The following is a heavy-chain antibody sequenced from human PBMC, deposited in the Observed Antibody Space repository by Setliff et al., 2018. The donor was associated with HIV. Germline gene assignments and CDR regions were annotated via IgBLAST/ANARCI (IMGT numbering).Heavy chain of an antibody. V-gene: IGHV3-7*01. CDR2: IKEDESEK. CDR3: ARVRYCGSPSCRKEFDF. CDR1: GFTFSGYW. Sequence: GGSLRLSCAASGFTFSGYWMSWVRQAPGKGLEWVANIKEDESEKYYVDSVKGRFIISRDDSESTLFLQMNSLRVDDTAVYYCARVRYCGSPSCRKEFDFWGQGMLVTVSS. D-gene: IGHD2-21*01. J-gene: IGHJ4*02.